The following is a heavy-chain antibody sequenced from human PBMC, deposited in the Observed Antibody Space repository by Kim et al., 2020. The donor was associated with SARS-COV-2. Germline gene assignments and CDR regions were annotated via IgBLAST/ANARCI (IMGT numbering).Heavy chain of an antibody. CDR2: INHSGST. V-gene: IGHV4-34*01. Sequence: SETLSLTCAVYGGSFSGYYWSWIRQPPGKGLEWIGEINHSGSTNYNPSLKSRVTISVDTSKNQFSLKLSSVTAADTAVYYCARGGTKGVYYYGSGSPHRSPYYYYGMDVWGQGTTVTVSS. D-gene: IGHD3-10*01. J-gene: IGHJ6*02. CDR1: GGSFSGYY. CDR3: ARGGTKGVYYYGSGSPHRSPYYYYGMDV.